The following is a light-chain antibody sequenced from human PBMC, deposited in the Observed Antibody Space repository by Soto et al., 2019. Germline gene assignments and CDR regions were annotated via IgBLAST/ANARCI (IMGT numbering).Light chain of an antibody. CDR1: QSISSY. CDR3: QQSYSTPNT. J-gene: IGKJ5*01. Sequence: DIQMTQSPSSLSASVGDRVTITCRASQSISSYLNWYQQKPWKAPKLLIYAASSLQSGVPSRFSGSGSGTDFTLTISSLQPEDVATYAGQQSYSTPNTVGRGTRLE. CDR2: AAS. V-gene: IGKV1-39*01.